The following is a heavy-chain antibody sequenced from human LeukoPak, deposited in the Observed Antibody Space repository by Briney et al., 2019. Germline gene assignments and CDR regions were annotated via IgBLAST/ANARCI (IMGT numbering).Heavy chain of an antibody. CDR3: AKGRSIDRGYDGNWFDP. J-gene: IGHJ5*02. Sequence: GGSLRVSCAASGFTVSTNYMSWVRQAPGKGVEWVSVIYIDGSTSYIDSVKGRFTISRDNAKNSLYLQMNSLRAEDTALYYCAKGRSIDRGYDGNWFDPWGQGTLVTVSS. V-gene: IGHV3-53*05. D-gene: IGHD5-12*01. CDR1: GFTVSTNY. CDR2: IYIDGST.